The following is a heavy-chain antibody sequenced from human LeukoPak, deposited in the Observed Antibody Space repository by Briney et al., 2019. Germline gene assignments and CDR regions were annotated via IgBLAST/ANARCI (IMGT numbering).Heavy chain of an antibody. V-gene: IGHV3-7*03. Sequence: GGSLRLSCAASGFTFSSYCMSWVRQAPGKGLEWVANIKQDGSEKYYVDSVKGRFTISRDNAKNSLYLQMNSLRAEDTAMYYCASSHKYCSSTNCRDYWGQGTLVTVSS. CDR3: ASSHKYCSSTNCRDY. J-gene: IGHJ4*02. CDR1: GFTFSSYC. CDR2: IKQDGSEK. D-gene: IGHD2-2*01.